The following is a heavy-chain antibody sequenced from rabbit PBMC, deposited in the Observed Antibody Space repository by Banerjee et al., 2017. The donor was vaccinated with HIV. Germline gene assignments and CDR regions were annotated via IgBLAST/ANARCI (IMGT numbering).Heavy chain of an antibody. V-gene: IGHV1S45*01. J-gene: IGHJ3*01. CDR1: GFSFSSSYY. Sequence: QEQLEESGGDLVKPEGSLTLTCTASGFSFSSSYYMCWVRQAPGKGLEWIGCIGAGSNGATSYASWAKGRFTISKSSSTTVTLQMTSLTAADTATYFCARDSSNGYYADVCRLWGQGTLVTVS. CDR3: ARDSSNGYYADVCRL. D-gene: IGHD1-1*01. CDR2: IGAGSNGAT.